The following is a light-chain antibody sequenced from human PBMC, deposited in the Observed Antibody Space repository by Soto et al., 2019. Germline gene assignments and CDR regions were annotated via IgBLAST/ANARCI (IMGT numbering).Light chain of an antibody. CDR3: CSYAGSSSSI. CDR1: SSDVGTYNL. CDR2: EVT. V-gene: IGLV2-23*02. Sequence: QSALTQPASVSGSPGQSITISCSGTSSDVGTYNLVSWYQQYPCKAPRLMIYEVTKRPSGVSNRFSGSKSGNTASRTISGLQPEDEADYYCCSYAGSSSSIFGTGTKLTAL. J-gene: IGLJ1*01.